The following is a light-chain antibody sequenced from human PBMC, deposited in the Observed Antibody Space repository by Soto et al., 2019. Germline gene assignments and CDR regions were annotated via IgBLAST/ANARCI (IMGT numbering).Light chain of an antibody. CDR2: GAS. CDR1: QTVSASY. CDR3: HQYESSLWT. Sequence: EIVLTQSPGTLSLSPGERATLSCRASQTVSASYLVWFQQRPGQAPRLLIYGASSRATGIPDRFSGSGSGTDFTLTISRLEPEDFAVYYCHQYESSLWTTGRGTKVDIK. V-gene: IGKV3-20*01. J-gene: IGKJ1*01.